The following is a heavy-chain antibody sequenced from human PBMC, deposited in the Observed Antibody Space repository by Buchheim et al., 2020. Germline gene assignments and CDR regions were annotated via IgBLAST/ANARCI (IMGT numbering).Heavy chain of an antibody. J-gene: IGHJ4*02. CDR3: ATGGEYSSSFADY. D-gene: IGHD6-6*01. Sequence: QVQLQQWGAGLLKPSETLSLTCAVYGGSFSGYYWSWIRQPPGKGLEWIGEINHSGSPNYNPSLKSRVTISVDTSKNQFSLKLSSVTAADTAVYYCATGGEYSSSFADYWGQGTL. CDR2: INHSGSP. V-gene: IGHV4-34*01. CDR1: GGSFSGYY.